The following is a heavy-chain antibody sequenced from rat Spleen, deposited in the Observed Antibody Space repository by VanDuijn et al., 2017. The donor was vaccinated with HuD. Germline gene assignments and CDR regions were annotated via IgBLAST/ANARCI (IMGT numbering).Heavy chain of an antibody. D-gene: IGHD1-1*01. CDR3: TRGGYYRY. J-gene: IGHJ2*01. CDR1: GLSFSNYD. Sequence: AASGLSFSNYDMAWVRQAPTKGLEWVASISYDGTATYYRDSVKGRFTISRDPAQNTLYLQMNSLRSEDTATYYCTRGGYYRYWGQGVMVTVSS. V-gene: IGHV5-29*01. CDR2: ISYDGTAT.